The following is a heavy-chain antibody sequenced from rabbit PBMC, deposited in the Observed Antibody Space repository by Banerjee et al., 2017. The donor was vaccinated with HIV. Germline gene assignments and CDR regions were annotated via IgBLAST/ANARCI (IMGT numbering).Heavy chain of an antibody. CDR2: IYAGSSGST. V-gene: IGHV1S40*01. CDR3: ARDSGWALGYFNL. CDR1: GFSFSSSYF. D-gene: IGHD4-1*01. Sequence: QSLEESGGDLVKPGASLTLTCTASGFSFSSSYFMCWVRQAPGKGLEWIACIYAGSSGSTYYASWAKGRFTISRTSSTTVTLQMTSLTAADTATYFCARDSGWALGYFNLWGPGTLVTVS. J-gene: IGHJ4*01.